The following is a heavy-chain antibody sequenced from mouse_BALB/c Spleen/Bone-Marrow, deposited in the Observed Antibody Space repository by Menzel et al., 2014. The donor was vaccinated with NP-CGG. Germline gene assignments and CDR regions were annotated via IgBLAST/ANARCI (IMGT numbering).Heavy chain of an antibody. V-gene: IGHV1S22*01. CDR3: TRGWRAMDY. J-gene: IGHJ4*01. Sequence: LQQSGSELVRPGASVKLSCKASGHTFTSYWMNWMKQRPGQGLEWIGNIYPGSGSSNYDEKFKSKATLTVDTSSSTAYMQLSSLTSEDSAVYYCTRGWRAMDYWGQGTSVTVSS. CDR1: GHTFTSYW. D-gene: IGHD2-3*01. CDR2: IYPGSGSS.